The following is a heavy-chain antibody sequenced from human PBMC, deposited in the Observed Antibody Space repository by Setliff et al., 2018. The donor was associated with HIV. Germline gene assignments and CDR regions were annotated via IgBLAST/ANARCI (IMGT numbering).Heavy chain of an antibody. CDR1: GGSCTDYY. Sequence: SETLSLTCPVFGGSCTDYYWIWIREPPGKGLEWIGEINHSGSTHYNPSLKSRFIISVDTSKNQFSLKVNSMTAADTAVYYCARGARLLAAYRDRWDYFYMAVWGKGTTVTVSS. CDR3: ARGARLLAAYRDRWDYFYMAV. D-gene: IGHD1-26*01. V-gene: IGHV4-34*01. J-gene: IGHJ6*03. CDR2: INHSGST.